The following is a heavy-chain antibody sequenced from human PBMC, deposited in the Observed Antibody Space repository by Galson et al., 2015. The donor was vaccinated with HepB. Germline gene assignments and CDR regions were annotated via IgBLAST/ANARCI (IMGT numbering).Heavy chain of an antibody. CDR1: GYSFTSYW. D-gene: IGHD5-12*01. V-gene: IGHV5-51*01. CDR3: ARGPIDIVATIRLDP. J-gene: IGHJ5*02. Sequence: QSGAEVKKPGESLKISCKGSGYSFTSYWIGWVRQMPGKGLEWMGIIYPGDSDTRYGPSFQGQVTISADKSISTAYLQWSSLKASDTAMYYCARGPIDIVATIRLDPWGQGTLVTVSS. CDR2: IYPGDSDT.